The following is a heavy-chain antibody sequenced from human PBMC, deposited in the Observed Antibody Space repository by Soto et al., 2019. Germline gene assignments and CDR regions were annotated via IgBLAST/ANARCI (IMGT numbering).Heavy chain of an antibody. CDR2: IGGRGTTT. J-gene: IGHJ2*01. CDR3: ARETGAPGLWYFDL. Sequence: EVQLVESGGGLVKVGGSLRISCTASGFSFSSYSIHWVRQTPGRGPEYVAVIGGRGTTTFYADSVKGRFTISRDNSKNTVYLQMDSLKSEDMATYDCARETGAPGLWYFDLWGRGTLVTISS. CDR1: GFSFSSYS. D-gene: IGHD1-26*01. V-gene: IGHV3-64*07.